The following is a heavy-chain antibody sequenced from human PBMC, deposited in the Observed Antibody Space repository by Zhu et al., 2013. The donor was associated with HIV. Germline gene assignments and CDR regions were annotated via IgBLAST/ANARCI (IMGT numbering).Heavy chain of an antibody. CDR1: GGTFSSYA. CDR2: IIPIFGTA. J-gene: IGHJ6*02. Sequence: QVQLVQSGAEVKKPGSSVKVSCKASGGTFSSYAISWVRQAPGQGLEWMGGIIPIFGTANYAQKFQGRVTITADESTSTAYMELSSLRSEDTAVYYCARRLRRAVAGTDYYYGMDVWGQGTTVTVSS. CDR3: ARRLRRAVAGTDYYYGMDV. V-gene: IGHV1-69*01. D-gene: IGHD6-19*01.